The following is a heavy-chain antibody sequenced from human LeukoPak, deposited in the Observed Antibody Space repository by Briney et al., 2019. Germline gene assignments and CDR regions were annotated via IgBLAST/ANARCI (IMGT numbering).Heavy chain of an antibody. V-gene: IGHV4-34*01. CDR1: GVSLSYYY. J-gene: IGHJ5*02. D-gene: IGHD5-24*01. Sequence: SETLSLTCAVYGVSLSYYYWNWIRQPPGKGLEWIGEINHRGSTSYYPSLDSRLTISVATSKNQISLKLTSVSAADTDVYYCAKIEEGYGYNRKVPGWFDPWGQGTLVTVSS. CDR3: AKIEEGYGYNRKVPGWFDP. CDR2: INHRGST.